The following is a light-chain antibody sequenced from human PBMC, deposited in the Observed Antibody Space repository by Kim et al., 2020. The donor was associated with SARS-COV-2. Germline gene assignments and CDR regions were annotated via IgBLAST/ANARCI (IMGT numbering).Light chain of an antibody. CDR2: KAS. J-gene: IGKJ2*01. CDR1: QSISSW. V-gene: IGKV1-5*03. Sequence: LSESVGDRVTITCRASQSISSWLAWYHQKPGRAPKLLIYKASNLETGVPSRFSGSGSGTEFTLTITSLQPEDFATYYCQQFYSLHTFGQGTKLEI. CDR3: QQFYSLHT.